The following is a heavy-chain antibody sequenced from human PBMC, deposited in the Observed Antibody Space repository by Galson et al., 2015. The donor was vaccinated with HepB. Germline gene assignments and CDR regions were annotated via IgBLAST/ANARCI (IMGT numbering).Heavy chain of an antibody. Sequence: SLRLSCAASGFTFSSYAMHWVRQAPGKGLEWVAVISYDGSNKYYADSVKGRFTISRDNSKNTLFLQMNSLRAEDTAVYYCARADDYRGNKAFDYWGQGTLVTVSS. CDR2: ISYDGSNK. CDR3: ARADDYRGNKAFDY. J-gene: IGHJ4*02. CDR1: GFTFSSYA. D-gene: IGHD4-23*01. V-gene: IGHV3-30-3*01.